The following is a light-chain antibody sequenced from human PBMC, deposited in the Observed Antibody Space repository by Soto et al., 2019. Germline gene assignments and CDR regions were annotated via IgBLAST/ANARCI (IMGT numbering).Light chain of an antibody. Sequence: EIVLTQSPCTLSLSPGERATLSCRASQSVSSSLAWYQQKPGQAPRLLIYDASTRATGTPARFSGSGSGTEFTLTISSLQSEDFAVYYCQQYNNWPLTFGQGTKVDIK. V-gene: IGKV3-15*01. CDR1: QSVSSS. CDR2: DAS. J-gene: IGKJ1*01. CDR3: QQYNNWPLT.